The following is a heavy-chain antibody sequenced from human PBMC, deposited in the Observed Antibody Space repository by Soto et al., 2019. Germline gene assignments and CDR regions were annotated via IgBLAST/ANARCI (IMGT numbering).Heavy chain of an antibody. D-gene: IGHD2-15*01. CDR2: INSDGSST. CDR1: GFTFSSYW. V-gene: IGHV3-74*01. Sequence: TGGSLRLSCAASGFTFSSYWMHWVRQAPGKGLVWASRINSDGSSTSYADSVKGRFTISRDNAKNTLYLQMNSLRAEDTAVYYCVRTSLVVAAATREDYWGQGTLVTVSS. CDR3: VRTSLVVAAATREDY. J-gene: IGHJ4*02.